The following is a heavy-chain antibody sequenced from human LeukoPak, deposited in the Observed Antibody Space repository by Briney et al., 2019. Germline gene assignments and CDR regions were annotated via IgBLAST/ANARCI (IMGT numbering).Heavy chain of an antibody. D-gene: IGHD3-10*01. V-gene: IGHV3-23*01. CDR2: ISGSGASK. CDR3: ARFGGFDY. CDR1: GFTFNNYV. Sequence: GGSLRLYCAASGFTFNNYVMSWGRQAPGKGLEWVSGISGSGASKVYADSVRGRLTISRDNSKNTLYLQMNSLGAADTAVYYCARFGGFDYWGQETLVTVSS. J-gene: IGHJ4*02.